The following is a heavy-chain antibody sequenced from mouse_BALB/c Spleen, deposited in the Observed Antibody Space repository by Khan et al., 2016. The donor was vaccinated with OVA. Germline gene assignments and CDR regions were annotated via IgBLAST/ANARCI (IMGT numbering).Heavy chain of an antibody. CDR3: ARRGLRGDFDY. J-gene: IGHJ2*01. CDR1: GYTFTNYW. D-gene: IGHD1-1*01. Sequence: QIQLEQSGAELAKPGASVKLSCKASGYTFTNYWILWVKQRPGQGLEWIGYIIPSTGYTEYNPNFKDKATLTADKSSSTAYMQLSSLTSEDSAVYYCARRGLRGDFDYRGQGTTLTVSS. CDR2: IIPSTGYT. V-gene: IGHV1-7*01.